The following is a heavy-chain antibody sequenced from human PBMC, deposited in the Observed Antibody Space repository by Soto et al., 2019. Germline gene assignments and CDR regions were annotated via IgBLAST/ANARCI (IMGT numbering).Heavy chain of an antibody. CDR3: ARRIAARLYYYYGMDV. Sequence: SETLSLTCAVSGGSISSSNWWSWVRQPPGKGLEWIGEIYHSGSTNYNPSLKSRVTISVDKSKNQFSLKLSSVTAADTAVYYCARRIAARLYYYYGMDVWGQGTTVTFSS. D-gene: IGHD6-6*01. V-gene: IGHV4-4*02. J-gene: IGHJ6*02. CDR1: GGSISSSNW. CDR2: IYHSGST.